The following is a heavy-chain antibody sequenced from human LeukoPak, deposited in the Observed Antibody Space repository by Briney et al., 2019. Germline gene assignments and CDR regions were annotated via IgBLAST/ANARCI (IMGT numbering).Heavy chain of an antibody. CDR1: GFTFSSYL. Sequence: PGGSLRLSCAASGFTFSSYLMHWVRQAPGKGLVWVSRINSDGSSTSYADSVKGRFTISRDDGKNTLYLQTNSLRAEDTAVYYCARTRYSGSYQDYWGQGTLVTVSS. D-gene: IGHD1-26*01. V-gene: IGHV3-74*01. CDR2: INSDGSST. CDR3: ARTRYSGSYQDY. J-gene: IGHJ4*02.